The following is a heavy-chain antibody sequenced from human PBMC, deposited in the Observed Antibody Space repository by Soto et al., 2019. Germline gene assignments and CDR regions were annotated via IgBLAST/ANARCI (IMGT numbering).Heavy chain of an antibody. CDR3: ARGIPGIAEAGARNWFDP. V-gene: IGHV4-39*01. J-gene: IGHJ5*02. CDR2: IYYRGNT. Sequence: SETLSLTCSVSGDSINSDNYYWGWIRQPPGKGLEWIGSIYYRGNTYYNPSLKTRVTISLDKSKNQFSLKLSSVTAADTAVYYCARGIPGIAEAGARNWFDPWGQGTPVTVSA. D-gene: IGHD6-13*01. CDR1: GDSINSDNYY.